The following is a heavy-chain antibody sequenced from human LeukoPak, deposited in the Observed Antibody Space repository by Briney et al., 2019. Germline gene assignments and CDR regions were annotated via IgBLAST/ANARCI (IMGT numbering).Heavy chain of an antibody. CDR2: ISSSSSYI. V-gene: IGHV3-21*04. D-gene: IGHD1-1*01. CDR1: GFTFSSYS. J-gene: IGHJ4*02. Sequence: GGSLRLSCAASGFTFSSYSMNWVRQAPGKGLEWVSSISSSSSYIYYADSVKGRFTISRDNAKNSLYLQMNSLRAEDTAVYYCAKDIPFNWNDYWGQGTLVTVSS. CDR3: AKDIPFNWNDY.